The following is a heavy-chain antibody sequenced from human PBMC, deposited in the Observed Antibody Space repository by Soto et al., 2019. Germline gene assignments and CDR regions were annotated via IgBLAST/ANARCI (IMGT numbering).Heavy chain of an antibody. CDR1: GFTFSSYG. D-gene: IGHD3-22*01. CDR2: ISYDGSNK. Sequence: PGGSLRLSCAASGFTFSSYGMHWVRQAPGKGLEWVAVISYDGSNKYYADSVKGRFTISRDNSKNTLYLQMNSLRAEDTAVYYCAKDDSSGYWGAPYNYWGQGTLVTVSS. CDR3: AKDDSSGYWGAPYNY. V-gene: IGHV3-30*18. J-gene: IGHJ4*02.